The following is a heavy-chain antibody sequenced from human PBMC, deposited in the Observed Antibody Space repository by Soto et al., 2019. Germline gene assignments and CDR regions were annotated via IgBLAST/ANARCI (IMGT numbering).Heavy chain of an antibody. J-gene: IGHJ4*02. CDR2: ISYDGSNK. V-gene: IGHV3-30-3*01. Sequence: QVQLVESGGGVVQPGRSLRLSCAASGFTFSSYARHWVRQAAVKGLEWVAVISYDGSNKYYADSVKGRFTISRDNSKNTLYLQMNSLRAEDTAVYYCARDGAYYDYVWGSYRYYFDYWGQGTLVTVSS. D-gene: IGHD3-16*02. CDR1: GFTFSSYA. CDR3: ARDGAYYDYVWGSYRYYFDY.